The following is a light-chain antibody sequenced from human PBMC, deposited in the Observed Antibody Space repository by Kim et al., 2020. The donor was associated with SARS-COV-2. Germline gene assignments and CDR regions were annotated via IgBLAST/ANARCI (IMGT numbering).Light chain of an antibody. CDR2: EDT. V-gene: IGLV3-1*01. Sequence: SYELTQPPSVSVSPGQTASITCSGDRLEEKYACWYQQKPGQSPVLVIYEDTKRPSGIPERFSGSNSGNTATLTISGTQAVDEADYYCQAWDSSTYVFGAGTQLTVL. J-gene: IGLJ1*01. CDR3: QAWDSSTYV. CDR1: RLEEKY.